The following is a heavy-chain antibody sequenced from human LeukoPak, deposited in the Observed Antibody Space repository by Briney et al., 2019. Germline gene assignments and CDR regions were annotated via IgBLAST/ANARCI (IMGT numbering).Heavy chain of an antibody. CDR2: ISSSSSYI. V-gene: IGHV3-21*01. Sequence: GGSLRLSCAASGFTFINYAVTWVRQAPGKGLEWVSSISSSSSYIYYADSVKGRFTISRDNAKNSLYLQMNSLRAEDTAVYYCARRRDGLDYWGQGTLVTVSS. D-gene: IGHD5-24*01. CDR1: GFTFINYA. J-gene: IGHJ4*02. CDR3: ARRRDGLDY.